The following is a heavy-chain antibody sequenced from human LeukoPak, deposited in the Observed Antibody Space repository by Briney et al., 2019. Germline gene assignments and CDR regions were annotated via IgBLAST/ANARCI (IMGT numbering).Heavy chain of an antibody. Sequence: NPSETLSLTCTVSGGSISSYYWSWIRQPPGKGLEWIGYIYYSGSTNYNPSLKSRVTISVDTSKNQFSLKLSSVTAADTAVYYCARLNYYDFWSRSPANLDVWGQGTTVTVSS. V-gene: IGHV4-59*01. CDR2: IYYSGST. CDR1: GGSISSYY. D-gene: IGHD3-3*01. J-gene: IGHJ6*02. CDR3: ARLNYYDFWSRSPANLDV.